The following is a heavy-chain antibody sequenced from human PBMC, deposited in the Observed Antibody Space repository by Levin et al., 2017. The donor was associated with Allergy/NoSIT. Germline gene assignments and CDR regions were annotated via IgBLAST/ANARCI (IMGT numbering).Heavy chain of an antibody. CDR2: IFYSGST. Sequence: PSETLSLTCPVSGGSISSSSYYWGWIRQPPGKGLEWIGNIFYSGSTYYNPSLKSRVTISVDTSKNQFSLKLNSVTAADTAVFYCARRSAAHRGGYYHWYFDLWGRGTLVTVSS. D-gene: IGHD1-26*01. CDR1: GGSISSSSYY. CDR3: ARRSAAHRGGYYHWYFDL. J-gene: IGHJ2*01. V-gene: IGHV4-39*01.